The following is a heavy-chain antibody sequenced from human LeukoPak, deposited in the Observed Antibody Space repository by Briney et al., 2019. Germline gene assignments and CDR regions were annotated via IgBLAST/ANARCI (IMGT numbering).Heavy chain of an antibody. CDR2: IYYSGST. J-gene: IGHJ4*02. Sequence: SETLSLTCTVSGGSISSGGYYWSWIRQHPGKGLEWIGYIYYSGSTYYNPSLKSRVTISVDTSKNQFSLKLSSVTAADTAVYYCARGSTYYYDSSSYYYSDWGQGTLVTVSS. V-gene: IGHV4-31*03. CDR1: GGSISSGGYY. D-gene: IGHD3-22*01. CDR3: ARGSTYYYDSSSYYYSD.